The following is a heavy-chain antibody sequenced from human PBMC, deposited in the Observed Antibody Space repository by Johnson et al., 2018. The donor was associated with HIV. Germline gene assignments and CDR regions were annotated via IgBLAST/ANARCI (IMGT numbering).Heavy chain of an antibody. J-gene: IGHJ3*02. CDR1: GFTFDDYA. CDR3: AKGEAVAGTFDAFDI. CDR2: ISWNSGSI. V-gene: IGHV3-9*01. D-gene: IGHD6-19*01. Sequence: VQLVESGGGLVQPGRSLRLSCAASGFTFDDYAMHWVRQAPGKGLEWVSGISWNSGSIGYADSVKGRFPISRDNAKNSLYLQMNSLRAEDTALYYCAKGEAVAGTFDAFDIWGQGTMVTVSS.